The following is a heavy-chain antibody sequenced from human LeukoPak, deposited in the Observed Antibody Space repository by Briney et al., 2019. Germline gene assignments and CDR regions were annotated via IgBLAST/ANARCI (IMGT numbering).Heavy chain of an antibody. CDR2: SKTDGGTT. CDR1: GFTFSNAW. CDR3: TSGIGTIDF. D-gene: IGHD6-13*01. Sequence: PGGPLRLSCVASGFTFSNAWMRSKTDGGTTDYAAPVTGIFTISRDDAKNTLYLQMNSLKTEDTAVYYCTSGIGTIDFWGQGTLVTVSS. V-gene: IGHV3-15*01. J-gene: IGHJ4*02.